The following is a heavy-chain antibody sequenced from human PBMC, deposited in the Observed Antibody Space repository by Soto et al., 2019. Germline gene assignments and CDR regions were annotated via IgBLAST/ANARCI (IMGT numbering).Heavy chain of an antibody. Sequence: GASVKVSCKASGYTFTNFGISWVRQAPGQGLEWMGWISAYNGNTNYAQKLQGRVTMTTDTSTSTAYMELRSLRSDDTAVYYCARGSIFGVVITYYFDEWGQGTLVTVSS. D-gene: IGHD3-3*01. CDR2: ISAYNGNT. CDR3: ARGSIFGVVITYYFDE. J-gene: IGHJ4*02. CDR1: GYTFTNFG. V-gene: IGHV1-18*01.